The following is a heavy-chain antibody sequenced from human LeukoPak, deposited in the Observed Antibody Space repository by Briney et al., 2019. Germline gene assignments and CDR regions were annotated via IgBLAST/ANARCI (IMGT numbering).Heavy chain of an antibody. J-gene: IGHJ5*02. CDR3: ALRRLTSSQIIEDNWFGP. Sequence: SETLSLTCTVSGGSVSSSGYSWNWIRQPPGKTLEWIGYTYYSGSTNYNPSLKSRVTLSVDTSTNQFSLRLTSVTAADTAVYYCALRRLTSSQIIEDNWFGPWGQGTLVTVSS. CDR2: TYYSGST. D-gene: IGHD2/OR15-2a*01. V-gene: IGHV4-61*08. CDR1: GGSVSSSGYS.